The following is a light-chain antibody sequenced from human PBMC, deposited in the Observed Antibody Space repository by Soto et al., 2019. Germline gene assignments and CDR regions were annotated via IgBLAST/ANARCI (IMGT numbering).Light chain of an antibody. J-gene: IGKJ1*01. CDR1: QSVGSN. Sequence: EIVMTQSPATLSVSPGERVTLSCRARQSVGSNLAWYQQKPGQAPRLLIYGASTRATGIPARFSGSGSATEFTLPISSLQAEDSAVYFCQQYNNRPTWTFGQGTKVEIK. CDR3: QQYNNRPTWT. CDR2: GAS. V-gene: IGKV3-15*01.